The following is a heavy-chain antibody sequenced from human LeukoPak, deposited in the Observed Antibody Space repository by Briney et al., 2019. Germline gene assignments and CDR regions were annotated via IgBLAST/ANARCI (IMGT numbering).Heavy chain of an antibody. CDR1: GGSFSSGGYS. D-gene: IGHD6-13*01. CDR2: IYHSGST. J-gene: IGHJ5*02. V-gene: IGHV4-30-2*01. Sequence: SETLSLTCAVSGGSFSSGGYSWSWIRQPPGKGWEWFGYIYHSGSTYYNPSLKSRVAISVDRSKNQFSLKLSSVTAADTAVYYCARVVAARSWFDPWGQGTLVTVSS. CDR3: ARVVAARSWFDP.